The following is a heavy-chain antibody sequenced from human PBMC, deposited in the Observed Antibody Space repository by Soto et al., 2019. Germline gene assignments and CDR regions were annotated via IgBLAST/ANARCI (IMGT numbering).Heavy chain of an antibody. CDR1: GYIFTSYW. CDR3: ARPFDTSNWYDF. D-gene: IGHD2-2*01. Sequence: VESLKISCKASGYIFTSYWICCFLQMPGKGLELMGIIYPEDSDTRYSPSFRGQVTISADKSISTAYLQWSSLRASDTAMYYCARPFDTSNWYDFWGQGTLVTVSS. J-gene: IGHJ5*01. V-gene: IGHV5-51*01. CDR2: IYPEDSDT.